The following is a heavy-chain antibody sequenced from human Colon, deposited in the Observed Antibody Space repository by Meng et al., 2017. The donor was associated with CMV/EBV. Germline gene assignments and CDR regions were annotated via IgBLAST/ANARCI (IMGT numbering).Heavy chain of an antibody. D-gene: IGHD4-17*01. CDR3: ARDGAPYGENYWYFDL. J-gene: IGHJ2*01. CDR1: GGSISSSSYY. V-gene: IGHV4-39*07. CDR2: IYYSGST. Sequence: QLQLQESGPGLVKPSXXLSLTXPVSGGSISSSSYYWGWIRQPPGKGLEWIGSIYYSGSTYYNPSLKSRVTISVDTSKNQFSLKLSSVTAADTAVYYCARDGAPYGENYWYFDLWGRGTRVTVSS.